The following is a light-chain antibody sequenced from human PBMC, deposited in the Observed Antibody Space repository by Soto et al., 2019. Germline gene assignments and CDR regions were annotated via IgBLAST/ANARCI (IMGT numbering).Light chain of an antibody. CDR3: QQYGSSPHT. CDR2: GAS. Sequence: VLRQSPGTLSLSPGERATLSCRASQSVSSSYLAWYQQKPGQAPRLLIYGASSRATGTPDRFSGSGSGTDFTLTISRLEPEDFAVYYCQQYGSSPHTFGQGTKVDIK. CDR1: QSVSSSY. V-gene: IGKV3-20*01. J-gene: IGKJ1*01.